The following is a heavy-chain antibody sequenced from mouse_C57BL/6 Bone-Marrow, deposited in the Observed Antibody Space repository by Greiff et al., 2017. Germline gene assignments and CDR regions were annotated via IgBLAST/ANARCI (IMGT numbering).Heavy chain of an antibody. CDR1: GYTFTSYW. V-gene: IGHV1-50*01. Sequence: QVQLQQPGAELVKPGASVKLSCKASGYTFTSYWMQWVKQRPGQGLEWIGEIDPSDSYTNYNQKFKGKATLTVDTSSSPAYMQLSSLTSEDSAVYYCAKGLRITTVAYYFDYWGQGTTLTVSS. CDR2: IDPSDSYT. D-gene: IGHD1-1*01. J-gene: IGHJ2*01. CDR3: AKGLRITTVAYYFDY.